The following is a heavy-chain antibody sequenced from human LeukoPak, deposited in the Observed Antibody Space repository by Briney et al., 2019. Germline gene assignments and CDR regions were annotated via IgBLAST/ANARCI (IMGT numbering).Heavy chain of an antibody. Sequence: GGSLRLSCAASGFTFSSNSMDWVRQAPGKGLEWVAVISYDGSNKYYADSVKGRFTISRDNSKNTLYLQMNSLRAEDTAVYYCAKDPSRGVLRYFDWLPLFDYWGQGTLVTVSS. CDR1: GFTFSSNS. J-gene: IGHJ4*02. V-gene: IGHV3-30*18. D-gene: IGHD3-9*01. CDR3: AKDPSRGVLRYFDWLPLFDY. CDR2: ISYDGSNK.